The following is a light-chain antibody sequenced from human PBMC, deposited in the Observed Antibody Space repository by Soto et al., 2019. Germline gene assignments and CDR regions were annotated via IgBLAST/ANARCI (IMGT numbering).Light chain of an antibody. CDR1: SSDFGGYNV. CDR3: SSYADTRNFWVV. V-gene: IGLV2-23*03. Sequence: QSALTQPASVSGSPGQSITISCSGTSSDFGGYNVVSWYQQHPGKAPKLIIYEGTKRPSGVSNRFSGSKSGNAASLTISGLQTEDEADYYGSSYADTRNFWVVFGAGTKVIVL. J-gene: IGLJ3*02. CDR2: EGT.